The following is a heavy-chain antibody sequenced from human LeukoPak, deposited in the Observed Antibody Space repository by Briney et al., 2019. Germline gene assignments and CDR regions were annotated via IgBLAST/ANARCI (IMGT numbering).Heavy chain of an antibody. J-gene: IGHJ6*02. CDR1: GGTFSSYA. D-gene: IGHD5-12*01. CDR2: IIPIFGIA. V-gene: IGHV1-69*04. CDR3: ARRGYSGYDDYYYCGMDV. Sequence: KVSCKASGGTFSSYAISWVRQAPGQGLEWMGRIIPIFGIANYAQKFQGRVTITADKSTSTAYMELSSLRSEDTAVYYCARRGYSGYDDYYYCGMDVWGQGTTVTVSS.